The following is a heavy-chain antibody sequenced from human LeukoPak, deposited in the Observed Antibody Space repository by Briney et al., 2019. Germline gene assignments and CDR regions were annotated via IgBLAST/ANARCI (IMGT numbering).Heavy chain of an antibody. J-gene: IGHJ3*02. Sequence: SLKVSCKASGGTFSSYAISWVRQAPGQGLEWMGGIIPIFGTANYAQKFQGRVTMTTDTSTSTAYMELRSLRSDDTAVYYCARDFGVGVLGESYAFDIWGQGTMVTVSS. D-gene: IGHD3-10*01. CDR2: IIPIFGTA. CDR3: ARDFGVGVLGESYAFDI. V-gene: IGHV1-69*05. CDR1: GGTFSSYA.